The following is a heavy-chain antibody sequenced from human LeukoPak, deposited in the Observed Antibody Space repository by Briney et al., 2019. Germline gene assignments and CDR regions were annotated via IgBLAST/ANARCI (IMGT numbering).Heavy chain of an antibody. J-gene: IGHJ5*02. V-gene: IGHV3-21*01. D-gene: IGHD3-3*01. Sequence: GGSLRLSCAVSGFTFSRFAMNWVRQAPGKGLEWVSSISSSSSYIYYADSVKGRFTISRDNAKNSLYLQMNSLRAEDTAVYYCARGRKRGGTFFLEWLLDWFDPWGQGTLVTVSS. CDR1: GFTFSRFA. CDR3: ARGRKRGGTFFLEWLLDWFDP. CDR2: ISSSSSYI.